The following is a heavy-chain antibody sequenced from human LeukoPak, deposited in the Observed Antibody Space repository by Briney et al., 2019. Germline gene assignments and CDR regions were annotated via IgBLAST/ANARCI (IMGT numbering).Heavy chain of an antibody. V-gene: IGHV3-30*02. D-gene: IGHD2/OR15-2a*01. CDR1: GFTFSNFD. CDR2: IRYDGGDK. CDR3: AKNRLGQTYAHSFEI. Sequence: WGSLRLSCAASGFTFSNFDMHWVRQGPGEGLEWVAFIRYDGGDKYFVDSVKGRFTSSRDNSKNILYLQMYRLSVEDTAVYYCAKNRLGQTYAHSFEIWGQGTMVSVSS. J-gene: IGHJ3*02.